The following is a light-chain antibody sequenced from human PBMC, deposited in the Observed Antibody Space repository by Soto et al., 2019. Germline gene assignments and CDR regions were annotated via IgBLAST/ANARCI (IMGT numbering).Light chain of an antibody. CDR2: SNN. Sequence: QPVLTQPPSLSGTPGQRVTISCSGSNFNVKNNYVYWYQQFAGTAPKLLIYSNNRRPSGVPDRFSGSKSGSSASLAISGLRPEDAADYYCASWDDSLSETVFGGGTQLTVL. J-gene: IGLJ7*01. V-gene: IGLV1-47*01. CDR3: ASWDDSLSETV. CDR1: NFNVKNNY.